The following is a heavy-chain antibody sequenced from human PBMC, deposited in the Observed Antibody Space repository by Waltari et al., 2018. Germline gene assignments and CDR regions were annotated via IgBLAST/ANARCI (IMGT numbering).Heavy chain of an antibody. D-gene: IGHD3-22*01. J-gene: IGHJ3*02. CDR2: IKGDGSRK. V-gene: IGHV3-7*01. Sequence: EVQLVESGGGLVQPGGSLRLSCAASGFSFSHYWMSWVRQAPGKGLEWVADIKGDGSRKYYLDSGRGRFSISRDNTKNSVDLQMNSLRAEDTAVYYCARDDSSSGSYDAFDIWGQGTMVAVSS. CDR3: ARDDSSSGSYDAFDI. CDR1: GFSFSHYW.